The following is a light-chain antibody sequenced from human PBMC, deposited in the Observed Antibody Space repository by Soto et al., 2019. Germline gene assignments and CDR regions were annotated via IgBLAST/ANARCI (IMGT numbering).Light chain of an antibody. Sequence: DIQMTQSPSTLSASVGDIVTITCRATQSSSSWLAWYQQKPGKAPKLLIYKASSLESGVTSRFSGSGSGTEFTLTISSLQPDDFETYYCQQYNSFPTFGQGTKVEIK. J-gene: IGKJ1*01. V-gene: IGKV1-5*03. CDR3: QQYNSFPT. CDR2: KAS. CDR1: QSSSSW.